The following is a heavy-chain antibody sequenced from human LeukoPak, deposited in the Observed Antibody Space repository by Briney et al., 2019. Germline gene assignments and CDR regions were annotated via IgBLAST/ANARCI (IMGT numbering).Heavy chain of an antibody. V-gene: IGHV3-7*01. D-gene: IGHD6-19*01. J-gene: IGHJ5*02. Sequence: GGSLRLSCAASGFTFSSYAMSWVRQAPGKGLEWVANINQDGSAKYYVDSVKGRFTISRDNAKNSLYLQMNSLRAEDTAVYYCARAAVARWFDPWGQGTLVTVSS. CDR2: INQDGSAK. CDR1: GFTFSSYA. CDR3: ARAAVARWFDP.